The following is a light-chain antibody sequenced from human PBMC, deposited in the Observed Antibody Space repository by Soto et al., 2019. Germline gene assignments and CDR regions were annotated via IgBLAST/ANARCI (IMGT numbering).Light chain of an antibody. V-gene: IGKV3-20*01. CDR2: GAS. CDR1: QSVSSSY. CDR3: QQYGSSPLFT. Sequence: IVLTQSPGPLSLSPGERATLSCMASQSVSSSYLAWYQQKPGQAPRLLIYGASSRATGIPARFSGSGSGTDFTLAISRLDPEDCAVYYCQQYGSSPLFTFGPGTKVDIK. J-gene: IGKJ3*01.